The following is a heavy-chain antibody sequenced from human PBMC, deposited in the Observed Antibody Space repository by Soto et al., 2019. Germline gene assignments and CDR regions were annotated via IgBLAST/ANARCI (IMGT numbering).Heavy chain of an antibody. Sequence: EVQLVESGGGLVKPGGSLRLSCAASGFTFSNAWMNWVRQAPGKGLEWVGRIKSKTDGGTTDYAEPVKGRFTISRDDSKNTLYLQMNSLKAEDTAVYYCTTDRTVTTLYYYYGMDVWGQGTTVTVSS. D-gene: IGHD4-17*01. CDR2: IKSKTDGGTT. CDR1: GFTFSNAW. V-gene: IGHV3-15*07. CDR3: TTDRTVTTLYYYYGMDV. J-gene: IGHJ6*02.